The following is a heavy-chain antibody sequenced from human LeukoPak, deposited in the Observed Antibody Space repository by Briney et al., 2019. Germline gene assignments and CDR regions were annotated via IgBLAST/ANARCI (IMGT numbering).Heavy chain of an antibody. Sequence: GGSLRLSCSASGFTFTTYAMNWVRQAPGRGPEWVAIISGRGRTSYCADSVKGRFTISRDNSKNTVYLQMSNLGVEDTAVYYCAKDRGTYSDFWRPPRSYGMDVWGRGTTVTVSS. CDR2: ISGRGRTS. CDR3: AKDRGTYSDFWRPPRSYGMDV. CDR1: GFTFTTYA. V-gene: IGHV3-23*01. D-gene: IGHD3-3*01. J-gene: IGHJ6*02.